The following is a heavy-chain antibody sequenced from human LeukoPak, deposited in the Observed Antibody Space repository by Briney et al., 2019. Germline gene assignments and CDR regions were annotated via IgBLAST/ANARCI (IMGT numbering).Heavy chain of an antibody. CDR3: ATSGSISITIFGVVIEPFDY. V-gene: IGHV3-7*01. CDR1: GFTFSSYW. CDR2: IKRDGSEK. Sequence: GGSLRLSCAASGFTFSSYWMSWVRQAPGKGLEWVANIKRDGSEKYYVDSVKGRFTISRDNAKNSLYLQMNSLRAEDTAVYYCATSGSISITIFGVVIEPFDYWGQGTLVTVSS. J-gene: IGHJ4*02. D-gene: IGHD3-3*01.